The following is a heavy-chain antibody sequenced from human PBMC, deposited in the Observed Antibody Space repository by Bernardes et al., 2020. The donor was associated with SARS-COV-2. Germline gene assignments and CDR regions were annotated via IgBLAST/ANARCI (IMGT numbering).Heavy chain of an antibody. CDR3: ARETLNYDFWSGYYGMDV. V-gene: IGHV3-33*01. CDR1: GFTFSSYG. CDR2: IWPAGGNK. J-gene: IGHJ6*02. Sequence: GRSLRLSCAASGFTFSSYGTHWVRQAPGKGLEWVAVIWPAGGNKYYADSVKGRLTISRDNSKNTPYLQMNSLRAEDTAVYYCARETLNYDFWSGYYGMDVWGQGTTVTVSS. D-gene: IGHD3-3*01.